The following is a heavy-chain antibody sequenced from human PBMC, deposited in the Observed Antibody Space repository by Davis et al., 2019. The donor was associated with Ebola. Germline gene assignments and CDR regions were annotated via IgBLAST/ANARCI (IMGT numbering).Heavy chain of an antibody. D-gene: IGHD3-22*01. Sequence: GGSLTLSCAASGFTFSSYAMSWVRQAPGKGLEWVALIWYDGNLKYYTDSVQGRFTISRDNSKNTLYLQMNSLRGEDTAVYYCAKDGYFNRSGRIGWGALDIWGQGTMVSVSS. CDR2: IWYDGNLK. J-gene: IGHJ3*02. CDR1: GFTFSSYA. V-gene: IGHV3-30*02. CDR3: AKDGYFNRSGRIGWGALDI.